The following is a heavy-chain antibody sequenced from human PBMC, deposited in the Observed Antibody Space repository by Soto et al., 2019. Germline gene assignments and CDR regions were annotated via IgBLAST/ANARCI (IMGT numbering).Heavy chain of an antibody. D-gene: IGHD5-12*01. CDR3: AMSAGYGGAFDV. V-gene: IGHV3-23*04. CDR1: GFTFSIYA. CDR2: ITNNGDTT. J-gene: IGHJ3*01. Sequence: EKQLVESGGALAQPGGSLRLSCVGSGFTFSIYALTWVRQAPGKGLEWVSLITNNGDTTFFGDSVKGRFSISRDNSKNTLYLQLETPRAEDPAVYYCAMSAGYGGAFDVWGQGTMVAVSS.